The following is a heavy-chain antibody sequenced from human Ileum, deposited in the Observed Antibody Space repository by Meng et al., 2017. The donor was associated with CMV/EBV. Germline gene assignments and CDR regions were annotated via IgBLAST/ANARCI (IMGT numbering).Heavy chain of an antibody. CDR1: GGSISSSSYY. J-gene: IGHJ6*02. D-gene: IGHD3-22*01. Sequence: GPLRLSCTVSGGSISSSSYYWGWIRQPPGKGLEWIGSIYYSGSTYYNPSLKSRVTISVDTSKNQFSLKLSSVTAADTAVYYCARGASHKLYYYYPVDVWGQGTMVTVSS. V-gene: IGHV4-39*07. CDR2: IYYSGST. CDR3: ARGASHKLYYYYPVDV.